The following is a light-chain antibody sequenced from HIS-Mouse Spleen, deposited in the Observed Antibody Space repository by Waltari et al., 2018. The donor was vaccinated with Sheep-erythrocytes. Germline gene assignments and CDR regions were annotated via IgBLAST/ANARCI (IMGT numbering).Light chain of an antibody. J-gene: IGLJ3*02. CDR3: CSYAGSSTPWV. CDR1: SSDVGGYNY. CDR2: EGS. Sequence: QSALTQPRSVSGSPGQSVTISCTGTSSDVGGYNYVSWYQPHPGKAPKLQLYEGSKRPSGVSNRFSGSQSGNTASLTISGLQAEDEADYYCCSYAGSSTPWVFGGGTKLTVL. V-gene: IGLV2-23*01.